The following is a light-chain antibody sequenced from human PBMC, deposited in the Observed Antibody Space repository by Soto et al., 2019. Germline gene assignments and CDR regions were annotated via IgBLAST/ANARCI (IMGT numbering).Light chain of an antibody. CDR3: QQYDTYPYT. CDR1: QSISRW. Sequence: DIQMTQSPSTLSTSVGDRVTITCRASQSISRWSAWHQQKSGKAPKVLIYDASNLQSGVPSRFSGSGSGTEFTLTISSLQPDDFATYYCQQYDTYPYTFGQGTKLEIK. CDR2: DAS. V-gene: IGKV1-5*01. J-gene: IGKJ2*01.